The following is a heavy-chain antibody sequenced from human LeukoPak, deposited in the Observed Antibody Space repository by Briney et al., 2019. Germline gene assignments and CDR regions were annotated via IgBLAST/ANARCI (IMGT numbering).Heavy chain of an antibody. D-gene: IGHD2-2*01. V-gene: IGHV1-69*17. CDR1: GGTFSSYA. J-gene: IGHJ4*02. CDR2: IIPIFGIA. Sequence: GASVTVSCKASGGTFSSYAISWVRQAPGQGLEWMGWIIPIFGIANYAQKFQGRVTITADKSTSTAYMELSSLRSEDTAVYYCARTYCSSSSCPEGDWGQGTLVTVSS. CDR3: ARTYCSSSSCPEGD.